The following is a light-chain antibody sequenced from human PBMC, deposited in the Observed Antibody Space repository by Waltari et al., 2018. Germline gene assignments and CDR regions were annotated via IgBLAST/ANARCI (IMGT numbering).Light chain of an antibody. Sequence: QSVLTQPPSVSGAPGQRVIIPCTGSGSNIGAGYDVHWYQQLPRAAPKLLIYGSTSRPFGVPDRFFGSTSGTSASLAITGLQAEDEADYYCQSYDTSLRVVFGGGTKLTVL. CDR2: GST. V-gene: IGLV1-40*01. J-gene: IGLJ2*01. CDR1: GSNIGAGYD. CDR3: QSYDTSLRVV.